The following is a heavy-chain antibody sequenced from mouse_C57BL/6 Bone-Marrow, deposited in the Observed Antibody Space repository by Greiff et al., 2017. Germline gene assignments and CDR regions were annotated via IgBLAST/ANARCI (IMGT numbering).Heavy chain of an antibody. D-gene: IGHD1-1*01. J-gene: IGHJ1*03. CDR1: GYTFTSYW. V-gene: IGHV1-64*01. CDR3: ARTSSTVVATDWYFDV. Sequence: QVQLQQPGAELVKPGASVKLSCKASGYTFTSYWMYWVKQRPGQGLEWIGMIHPNSGSTNYNEKFKSKATLTVDKSSSTAYMQLSSLTSEDSAVYYCARTSSTVVATDWYFDVWGTGTTVTVSS. CDR2: IHPNSGST.